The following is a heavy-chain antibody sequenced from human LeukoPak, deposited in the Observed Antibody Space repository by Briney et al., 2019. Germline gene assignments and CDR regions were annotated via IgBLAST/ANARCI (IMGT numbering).Heavy chain of an antibody. CDR1: GFTFSDYY. J-gene: IGHJ4*02. CDR2: ISRDSSTI. CDR3: ASRAAGTRGYDY. Sequence: PGGSLRLSCAASGFTFSDYYMSWIRQAPGKGLGWLSYISRDSSTIFYADSVKGRFTISRDNAKNSLYLQMNSLRAEDTAVYYCASRAAGTRGYDYWGQGTLVTVSS. V-gene: IGHV3-11*04. D-gene: IGHD6-13*01.